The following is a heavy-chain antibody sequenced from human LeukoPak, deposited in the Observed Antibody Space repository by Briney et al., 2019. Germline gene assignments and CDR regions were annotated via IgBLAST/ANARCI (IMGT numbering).Heavy chain of an antibody. CDR1: GFTISSYA. D-gene: IGHD3-16*02. Sequence: GGSLRLSCAASGFTISSYAMNWVRQAPGKGLEWVSYISSSSSPINYADSVKGRFTISRDNAKNSLYLQMHSLRAEDTAVYYCARAPGLYDYVWASYRYTGKGYYFDYWGQGILVTVSS. CDR2: ISSSSSPI. V-gene: IGHV3-48*04. CDR3: ARAPGLYDYVWASYRYTGKGYYFDY. J-gene: IGHJ4*02.